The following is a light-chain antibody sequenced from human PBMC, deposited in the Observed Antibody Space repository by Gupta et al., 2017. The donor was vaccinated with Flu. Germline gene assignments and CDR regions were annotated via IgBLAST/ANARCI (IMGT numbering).Light chain of an antibody. Sequence: DLVMTQSPLSLSVTPGEPASISCRSSQSLLYRNGYNCLEWYLQKPGQSPQLLISWGSPRASGVPDRFSGSASGTDITLIITMMDAEDVRVYYCRRWLPSSTTFGQGTLLEIK. CDR3: RRWLPSSTT. CDR2: WGS. J-gene: IGKJ5*01. CDR1: QSLLYRNGYNC. V-gene: IGKV2-28*01.